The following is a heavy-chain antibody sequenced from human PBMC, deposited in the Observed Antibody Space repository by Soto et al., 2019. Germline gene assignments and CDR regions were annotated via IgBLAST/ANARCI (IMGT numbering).Heavy chain of an antibody. Sequence: GGSLRLSCAASGFTFSSYAMSWVRQAPGKGLEWVSAISGSGGSTYYADSVKGRFTISRDNSKNTLYLQMNSLRAEDTAVYYCAKDMSVVPATNRKAYYYYGMDVWGQGTTVTVSS. D-gene: IGHD2-2*01. CDR1: GFTFSSYA. CDR2: ISGSGGST. J-gene: IGHJ6*02. CDR3: AKDMSVVPATNRKAYYYYGMDV. V-gene: IGHV3-23*01.